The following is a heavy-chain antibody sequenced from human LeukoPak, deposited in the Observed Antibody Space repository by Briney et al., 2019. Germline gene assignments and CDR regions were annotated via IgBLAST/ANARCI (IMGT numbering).Heavy chain of an antibody. Sequence: PSETLSLTCAVYGGSFSGYYWSWNRQPPGKGLEWIGEINHSGSTNYNPSLKSRVTISVDTSKIQFSLKLSSVTAADTAVYYCARTRLYSSSWYRDYYYGMDVWGQGTTVTVSS. CDR3: ARTRLYSSSWYRDYYYGMDV. CDR2: INHSGST. J-gene: IGHJ6*02. D-gene: IGHD6-13*01. V-gene: IGHV4-34*01. CDR1: GGSFSGYY.